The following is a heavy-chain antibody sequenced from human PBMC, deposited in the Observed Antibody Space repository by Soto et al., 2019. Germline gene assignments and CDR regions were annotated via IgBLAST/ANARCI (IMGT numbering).Heavy chain of an antibody. D-gene: IGHD6-13*01. V-gene: IGHV3-23*01. Sequence: EVQLLESGGGLVQPGGSLRLSCAASGFTFGSYAMSWVRQAPGKGLEWVSSVSSICDSTYYADSVKGRFTISRDNSKNTLYLQLNSLRAEDTAVYYCARDLYSNNWPRIFGVWGQGTLVTVSS. CDR3: ARDLYSNNWPRIFGV. CDR2: VSSICDST. CDR1: GFTFGSYA. J-gene: IGHJ4*02.